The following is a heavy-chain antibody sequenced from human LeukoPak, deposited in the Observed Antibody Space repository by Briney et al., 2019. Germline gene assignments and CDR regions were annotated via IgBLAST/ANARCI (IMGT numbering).Heavy chain of an antibody. D-gene: IGHD4-17*01. CDR2: ISSSSSYI. J-gene: IGHJ4*02. CDR1: GFTFSSYS. Sequence: GGSLRLSCAASGFTFSSYSMNWVRQAPGKGLEWVSSISSSSSYIYYADSVKGRFTISRDNAKNSLYLQMNSLRAEDTAVYYCARHDYGDYFPPQDWGQGTLVTVSS. V-gene: IGHV3-21*01. CDR3: ARHDYGDYFPPQD.